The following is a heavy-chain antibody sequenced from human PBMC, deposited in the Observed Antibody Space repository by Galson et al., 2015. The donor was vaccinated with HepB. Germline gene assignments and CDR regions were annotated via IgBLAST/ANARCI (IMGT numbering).Heavy chain of an antibody. CDR2: INPNRGAT. V-gene: IGHV1-2*06. J-gene: IGHJ1*01. CDR3: ARGSGSYTEYFHH. Sequence: SVKVSCKASGYTFIDYYIHWVRQAPGQGLEWMGRINPNRGATNYAQKFQGRVTMTRDTSISTANMELSRLRSDDTAVYYCARGSGSYTEYFHHWGRGTLVTVSS. CDR1: GYTFIDYY. D-gene: IGHD3-10*01.